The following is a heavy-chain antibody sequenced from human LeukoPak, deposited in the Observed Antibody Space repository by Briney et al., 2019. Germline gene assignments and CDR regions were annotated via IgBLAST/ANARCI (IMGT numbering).Heavy chain of an antibody. CDR2: ISWNSGSI. CDR3: AKDITYDSSGSSRGVFDI. D-gene: IGHD3-22*01. CDR1: GFTFDDYA. V-gene: IGHV3-9*01. J-gene: IGHJ3*02. Sequence: GGSLRLSCAASGFTFDDYAMHWVRQAPGKGLEWVSGISWNSGSIGYADSVKGRFTISRDNAKNSLYLQMNSLRAEDTALYYCAKDITYDSSGSSRGVFDIWGQGTMVTVSS.